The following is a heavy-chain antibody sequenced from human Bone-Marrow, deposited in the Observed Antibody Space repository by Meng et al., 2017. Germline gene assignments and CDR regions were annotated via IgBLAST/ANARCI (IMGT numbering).Heavy chain of an antibody. V-gene: IGHV4-61*05. CDR1: GGSISSSSYY. Sequence: GSLRLSCIVSGGSISSSSYYWVWIRQSPGKGLELIVYIFYSGGTNYNPSLKSRVSMSVDTSKNQFSLKLSSVTAADTAIYSCAGGAYGSLWFEGDDWGQGTLVTVSS. D-gene: IGHD6-13*01. CDR2: IFYSGGT. J-gene: IGHJ4*02. CDR3: AGGAYGSLWFEGDD.